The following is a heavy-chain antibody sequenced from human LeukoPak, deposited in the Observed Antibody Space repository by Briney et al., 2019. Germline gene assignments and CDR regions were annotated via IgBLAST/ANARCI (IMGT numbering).Heavy chain of an antibody. CDR2: IDYSGRT. CDR1: GGSLSGYY. Sequence: SETLSLTCTVSGGSLSGYYWSWIRQPPGRGLGWIGYIDYSGRTNYNPSLKSRFSISVDTSKNQFSLKLSSVTAADTAVYFCASDDTSGGYYELGYWGQGSLVTVSS. J-gene: IGHJ4*02. V-gene: IGHV4-59*08. D-gene: IGHD1-26*01. CDR3: ASDDTSGGYYELGY.